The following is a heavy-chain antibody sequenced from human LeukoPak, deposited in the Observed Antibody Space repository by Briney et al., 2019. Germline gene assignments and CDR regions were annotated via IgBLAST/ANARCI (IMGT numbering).Heavy chain of an antibody. CDR2: IHPNSGST. V-gene: IGHV1-2*02. D-gene: IGHD4-17*01. CDR1: GYTFTAYY. CDR3: ARDPHGWDY. Sequence: GASVKVSCKASGYTFTAYYLYWVRQAPGQGLEWMGWIHPNSGSTNSAQKFQGRVTMTWDTSITTVYMELSRLRSDDTAVYYCARDPHGWDYWGQGTLVTVSS. J-gene: IGHJ4*02.